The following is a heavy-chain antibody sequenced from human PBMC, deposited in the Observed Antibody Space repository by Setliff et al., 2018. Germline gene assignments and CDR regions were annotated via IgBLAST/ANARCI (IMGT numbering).Heavy chain of an antibody. CDR1: GGSMIGGHYY. J-gene: IGHJ5*02. CDR2: IYYSGNT. Sequence: LSLTCTVSGGSMIGGHYYWSWIRQLPGKGLEWIAHIYYSGNTYYNPSLKSRVTISVDTSKNQFSLKINSVTAADTAVYYCARGHCSSGECPNYFDPWGQGTQVTVSS. V-gene: IGHV4-31*03. CDR3: ARGHCSSGECPNYFDP. D-gene: IGHD2-15*01.